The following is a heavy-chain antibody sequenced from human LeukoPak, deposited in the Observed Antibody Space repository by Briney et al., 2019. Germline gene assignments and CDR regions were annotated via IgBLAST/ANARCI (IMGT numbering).Heavy chain of an antibody. J-gene: IGHJ6*03. V-gene: IGHV4-39*07. D-gene: IGHD2-15*01. CDR3: ARGPSGYCSGGSCYPAPYYYYYYYMDV. Sequence: SETLSLTCTVSGGSISSSSNYWGWIRQPPGKGLEWIGSIYYSGSNYYNPSLKSRVTISVDTSKNQVSLNLSSVTAADTAVYYCARGPSGYCSGGSCYPAPYYYYYYYMDVWGKGTTVTVSS. CDR2: IYYSGSN. CDR1: GGSISSSSNY.